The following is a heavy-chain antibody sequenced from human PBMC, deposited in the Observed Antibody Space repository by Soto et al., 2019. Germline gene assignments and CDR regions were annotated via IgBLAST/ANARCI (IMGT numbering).Heavy chain of an antibody. CDR2: IKEDGSDK. V-gene: IGHV3-7*01. J-gene: IGHJ5*02. CDR3: VGVSLTGS. Sequence: EVHLVDSGGGLVQPGGSLRLSCVASGIPFSSYWMSWVRQAPGKGLEWVANIKEDGSDKYYVDSVKGRFTISRDNAKNSLYLQMNSLRVEDTAVYYCVGVSLTGSWGQGTLVAVSS. D-gene: IGHD3-9*01. CDR1: GIPFSSYW.